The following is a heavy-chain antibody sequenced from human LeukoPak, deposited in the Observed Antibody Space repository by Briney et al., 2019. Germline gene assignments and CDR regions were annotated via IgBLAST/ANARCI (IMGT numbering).Heavy chain of an antibody. Sequence: GGSLRLSCAASGFTFSSYAMHWVRQAPGKGLEWVAVISYDGSDKYYADSVKGRFTISRDNSKNTLYLQMNSLRAEDTAVYYCARAFGGRGYNWNYGDYWGQGTLVTVSS. V-gene: IGHV3-30-3*01. D-gene: IGHD1-7*01. CDR3: ARAFGGRGYNWNYGDY. CDR1: GFTFSSYA. CDR2: ISYDGSDK. J-gene: IGHJ4*02.